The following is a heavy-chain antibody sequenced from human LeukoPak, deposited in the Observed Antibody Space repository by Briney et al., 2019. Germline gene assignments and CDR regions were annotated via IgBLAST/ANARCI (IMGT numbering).Heavy chain of an antibody. CDR1: GGSISSYY. CDR2: IYTSGNT. J-gene: IGHJ3*02. CDR3: ARMPEVAVAGRVDQNAFDI. Sequence: SETLSLTCTVSGGSISSYYWSWIRQPAGKGLEWIGRIYTSGNTNYNPSLKSRVTMSVDTSKNQFSLKLSSVTAADTAVYYCARMPEVAVAGRVDQNAFDIWGQGTMVTVSS. V-gene: IGHV4-4*07. D-gene: IGHD6-19*01.